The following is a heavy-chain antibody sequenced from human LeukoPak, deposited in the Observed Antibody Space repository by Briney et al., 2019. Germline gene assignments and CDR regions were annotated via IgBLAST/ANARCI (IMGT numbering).Heavy chain of an antibody. V-gene: IGHV3-23*01. J-gene: IGHJ4*02. CDR1: GFTFSSYA. CDR2: ISGSGGST. D-gene: IGHD3-16*02. CDR3: AKDRGIRYDYVWGSYRTTPPDY. Sequence: PGGSLRLSCAASGFTFSSYAMSWVRQAPGKGLEWVSAISGSGGSTYYADSVKGRFTISRDNSKNTLYLQMNSLRAEDTAVYYCAKDRGIRYDYVWGSYRTTPPDYWGQGTLVTVSS.